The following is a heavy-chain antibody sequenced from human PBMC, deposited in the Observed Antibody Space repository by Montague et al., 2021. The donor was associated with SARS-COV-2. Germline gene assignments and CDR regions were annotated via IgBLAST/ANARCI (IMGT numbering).Heavy chain of an antibody. CDR3: ARLRLREDYFDF. D-gene: IGHD4-17*01. CDR1: GDSVSSSDHY. Sequence: SETLSLTCTVSGDSVSSSDHYWGWIRQPPGKGLEWLGIVYYSGYTYYNPSVKGRVTISIDASENQFSLKLNSLTATDTAIYHCARLRLREDYFDFWGQGTLLTVSS. J-gene: IGHJ4*02. V-gene: IGHV4-39*01. CDR2: VYYSGYT.